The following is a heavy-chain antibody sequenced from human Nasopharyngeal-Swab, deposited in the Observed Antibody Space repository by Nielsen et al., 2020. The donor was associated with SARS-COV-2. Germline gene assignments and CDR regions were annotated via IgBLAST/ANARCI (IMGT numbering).Heavy chain of an antibody. Sequence: SVKVSCKASGGTFSSYAISWVRQAPGQGLEWMGGIIPIFGTTNYAQKFQGRVTITADESTSTAYMELSSLRSEDTAVYYCARCLVLGAARYFDYWGQGTLVTVSS. J-gene: IGHJ4*02. CDR3: ARCLVLGAARYFDY. CDR2: IIPIFGTT. CDR1: GGTFSSYA. D-gene: IGHD6-6*01. V-gene: IGHV1-69*13.